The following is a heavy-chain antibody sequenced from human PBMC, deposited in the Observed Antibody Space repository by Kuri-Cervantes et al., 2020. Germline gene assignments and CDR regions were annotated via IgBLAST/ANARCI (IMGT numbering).Heavy chain of an antibody. CDR3: ALRGTRGPRGYMDV. V-gene: IGHV3-48*03. CDR2: IDYSGSAK. Sequence: GGSLRLSCVGSGITFSSYEMNWVRQAPEKGLEWISYIDYSGSAKYYADSVKGRFTISRDNAKNSLYLQMNSLRAEDTAVYYCALRGTRGPRGYMDVWGKGTTVTVSS. D-gene: IGHD1-14*01. J-gene: IGHJ6*03. CDR1: GITFSSYE.